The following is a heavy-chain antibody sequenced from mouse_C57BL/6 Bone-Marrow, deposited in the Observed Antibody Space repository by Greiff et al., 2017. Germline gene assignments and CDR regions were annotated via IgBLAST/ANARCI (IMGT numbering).Heavy chain of an antibody. J-gene: IGHJ3*01. CDR1: GFSFNTYA. D-gene: IGHD2-5*01. V-gene: IGHV10-1*01. CDR2: IRSKSNNYAT. Sequence: GGGLVQPKGSLKLSCAASGFSFNTYAMNWVRQAPGKGLEWVARIRSKSNNYATYYADSVKDRFTISRDDSESMLYLQMNNLKTEDTAMYYCVRHDSYSNSAWFAYWGQGTLVTVSA. CDR3: VRHDSYSNSAWFAY.